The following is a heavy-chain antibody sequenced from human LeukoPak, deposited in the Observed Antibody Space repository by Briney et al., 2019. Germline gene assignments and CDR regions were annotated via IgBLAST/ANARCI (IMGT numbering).Heavy chain of an antibody. D-gene: IGHD6-19*01. CDR2: STWNSATI. V-gene: IGHV3-9*01. Sequence: PGGSLRLSCAASGFTFDEYAMHWVRQAPGKGLEWVAGSTWNSATICYADSVKGRFTISRDNAKNSLYLQMNSLRAEDTAVYYCARAAPRLGSGWYSHDWYWGQGTLVTVSS. CDR1: GFTFDEYA. CDR3: ARAAPRLGSGWYSHDWY. J-gene: IGHJ4*02.